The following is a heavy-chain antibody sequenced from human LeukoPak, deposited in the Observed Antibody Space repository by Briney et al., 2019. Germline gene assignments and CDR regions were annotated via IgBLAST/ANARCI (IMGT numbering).Heavy chain of an antibody. CDR1: GGTFSSYA. D-gene: IGHD2-2*01. V-gene: IGHV1-69*05. CDR2: IIPIFGTA. CDR3: GRGGTGPATAETFDY. J-gene: IGHJ4*02. Sequence: AASVKVSCKASGGTFSSYAISWVRQAPGQGLEWMGGIIPIFGTANYAQKFQGRVTITTDESTSTAYMELSSLRSEDTAVYYCGRGGTGPATAETFDYWGQGTLVTVSS.